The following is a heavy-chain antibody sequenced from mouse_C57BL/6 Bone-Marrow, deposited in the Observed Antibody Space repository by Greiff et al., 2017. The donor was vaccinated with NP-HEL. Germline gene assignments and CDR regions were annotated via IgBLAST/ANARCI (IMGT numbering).Heavy chain of an antibody. J-gene: IGHJ4*01. CDR2: INPNNGGT. D-gene: IGHD2-5*01. CDR3: ARVRNYVGFYYAMDY. V-gene: IGHV1-26*01. CDR1: GYTFTDYY. Sequence: EVQLQQSGPELVKPGASVKISCKASGYTFTDYYMNWVKQSHGKSLEWIGDINPNNGGTSYNQKFTGKATLTVDKSSSTAYMELRSLTSEDSAVYYGARVRNYVGFYYAMDYWGQGTSVTVSS.